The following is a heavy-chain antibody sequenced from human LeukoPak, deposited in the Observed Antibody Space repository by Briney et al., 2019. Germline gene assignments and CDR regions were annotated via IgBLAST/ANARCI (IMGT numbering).Heavy chain of an antibody. CDR3: ARGYYDFWSGQRWYYFDY. J-gene: IGHJ4*02. CDR2: IYYSGST. Sequence: ETLSLTCTVSGGSISSYYWSWIRQPPGKGLERIGYIYYSGSTNYNPSLKSRVTISVDTSKNQFSLKLSSVTAADTAVYYCARGYYDFWSGQRWYYFDYWGQGTLVTVSS. V-gene: IGHV4-59*08. CDR1: GGSISSYY. D-gene: IGHD3-3*01.